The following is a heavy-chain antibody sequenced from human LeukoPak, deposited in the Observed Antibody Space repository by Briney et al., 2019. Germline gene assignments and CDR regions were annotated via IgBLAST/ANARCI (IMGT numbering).Heavy chain of an antibody. Sequence: ASVKVSCKASGYTFTSYGISWVRQAPGQGLEWMGWISAYNGNTNYAQKLQGRVTMTTDTSTSTAYMELRSLRPDDTAVYYCARSIAWGMIVVVPYYFDYWGQGTLVTVSS. D-gene: IGHD3-22*01. CDR3: ARSIAWGMIVVVPYYFDY. J-gene: IGHJ4*02. V-gene: IGHV1-18*01. CDR2: ISAYNGNT. CDR1: GYTFTSYG.